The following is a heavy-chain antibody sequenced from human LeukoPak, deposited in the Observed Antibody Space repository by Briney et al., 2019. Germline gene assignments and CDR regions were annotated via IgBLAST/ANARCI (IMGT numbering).Heavy chain of an antibody. Sequence: SETLSLTCTVSGGSICSYYWSWIRQPPGKGLEWVGYIYYSGSTNYNPSLKSRVTISVDTSKSQFSLKLSSVTAAGTAVYYCARVTGRHCFDPWGQGTPVTVSS. CDR2: IYYSGST. V-gene: IGHV4-59*01. CDR1: GGSICSYY. J-gene: IGHJ5*02. D-gene: IGHD3-10*01. CDR3: ARVTGRHCFDP.